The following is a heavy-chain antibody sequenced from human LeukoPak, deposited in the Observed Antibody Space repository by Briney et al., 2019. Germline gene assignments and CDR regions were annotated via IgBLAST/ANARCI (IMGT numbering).Heavy chain of an antibody. CDR2: IWYDGSSK. Sequence: GRSLRLSCAASGFTFSGSGFHWVRQAPGKGLEWVAVIWYDGSSKYYADSVRGRFTISRDNSKNTVYLQMNSLRDEDTAVYYCAKDFYYDSSGGYFQRWGQGTLVTVSS. CDR3: AKDFYYDSSGGYFQR. D-gene: IGHD3-22*01. CDR1: GFTFSGSG. J-gene: IGHJ1*01. V-gene: IGHV3-33*06.